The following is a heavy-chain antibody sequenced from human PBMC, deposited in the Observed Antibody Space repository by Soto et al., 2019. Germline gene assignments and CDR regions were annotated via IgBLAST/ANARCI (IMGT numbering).Heavy chain of an antibody. V-gene: IGHV1-69*01. CDR3: ASTHLAGDSYGKNWFDT. Sequence: QVQLVQSGAEVKKPGSSVKVSCKASGGTFSSYAISWVRQAPGQGLEWMGGIIPIFGTANYAQKFQGRVTITADESTSTAYMELGSLRSEDAAVYYCASTHLAGDSYGKNWFDTWGQGTLVTVSS. CDR2: IIPIFGTA. J-gene: IGHJ5*02. D-gene: IGHD5-18*01. CDR1: GGTFSSYA.